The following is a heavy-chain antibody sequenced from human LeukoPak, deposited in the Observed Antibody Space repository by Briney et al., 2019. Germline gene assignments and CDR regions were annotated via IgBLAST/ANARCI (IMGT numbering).Heavy chain of an antibody. V-gene: IGHV1-18*01. Sequence: ASVKVSCKASGYTFTSYGISGVRQAPGQGLEWMGWISAYNGNTNYAQKLQGRVTMTTDTSTSTAYMELRSLRSDDTAVYYCARALVTMVRGVSAGLTDVWGQGTTVTVSS. CDR1: GYTFTSYG. J-gene: IGHJ6*02. CDR2: ISAYNGNT. D-gene: IGHD3-10*01. CDR3: ARALVTMVRGVSAGLTDV.